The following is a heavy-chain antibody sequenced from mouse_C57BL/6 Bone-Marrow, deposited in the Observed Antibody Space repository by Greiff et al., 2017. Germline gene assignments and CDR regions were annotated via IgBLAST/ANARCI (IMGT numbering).Heavy chain of an antibody. CDR2: INPSSGYT. CDR1: GYTFTSYT. D-gene: IGHD2-10*02. CDR3: ARSVWGFAY. Sequence: VKLVESGAELARPGASVKMSCKASGYTFTSYTMHWVKPRPGRGLEWIGYINPSSGYTKYNQKFKDKATLTADKSSRTAYMQLSSLTSEDSAVYYCARSVWGFAYWGQGTLVTVSA. J-gene: IGHJ3*01. V-gene: IGHV1-4*01.